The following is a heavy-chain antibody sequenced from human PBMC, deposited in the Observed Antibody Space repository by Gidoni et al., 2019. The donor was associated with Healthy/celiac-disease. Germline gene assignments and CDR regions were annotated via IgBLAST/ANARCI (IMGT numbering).Heavy chain of an antibody. J-gene: IGHJ4*02. Sequence: QLQLQESGPGLVRPSETLHLTCTVSGGPISSSSYYWGWIRQPPGKVLEWIGSIYYSGSTYYNPSLKSRVIISVDTSKNQFSLKLSSVTAADTAVYYCARLGYSYGYDYWGQGTLVTVSS. CDR3: ARLGYSYGYDY. CDR2: IYYSGST. CDR1: GGPISSSSYY. V-gene: IGHV4-39*01. D-gene: IGHD5-18*01.